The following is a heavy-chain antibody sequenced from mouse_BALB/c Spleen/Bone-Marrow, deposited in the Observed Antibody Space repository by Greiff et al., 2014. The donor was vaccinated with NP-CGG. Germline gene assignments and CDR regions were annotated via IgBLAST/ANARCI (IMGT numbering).Heavy chain of an antibody. CDR3: ARKEGFWGTFAY. D-gene: IGHD4-1*01. CDR2: VLPGSGST. CDR1: GYTFSSYW. Sequence: VQLQQSGAELMKPGASVKISCKATGYTFSSYWIEWVKQRPGHGLEWIGEVLPGSGSTKYNEKFKGKATFTADTSSNTAYMQLSSLTSGDSAVYYCARKEGFWGTFAYWGQGTLVTVFA. V-gene: IGHV1-9*01. J-gene: IGHJ3*01.